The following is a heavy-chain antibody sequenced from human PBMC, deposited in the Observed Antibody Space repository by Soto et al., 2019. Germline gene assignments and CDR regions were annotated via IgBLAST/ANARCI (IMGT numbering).Heavy chain of an antibody. CDR3: ARDRQRGYCTGGSCYSYFDY. Sequence: QVQLQQWGAGLLKPSETLSLTCAIYGGSFSGYYWSWIHQPPGMGLEWIGEVDQSGSTNYNPSLKSRVTISGDTSKNQFSLKVNSVTAADTAVYYCARDRQRGYCTGGSCYSYFDYWGQGALVIVSS. CDR1: GGSFSGYY. J-gene: IGHJ4*02. D-gene: IGHD2-15*01. CDR2: VDQSGST. V-gene: IGHV4-34*01.